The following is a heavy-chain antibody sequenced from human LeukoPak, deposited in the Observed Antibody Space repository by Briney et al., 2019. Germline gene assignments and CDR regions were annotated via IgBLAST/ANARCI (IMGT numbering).Heavy chain of an antibody. J-gene: IGHJ5*02. Sequence: ASVKVSCKASGYTFTRYYMHWVRQAPGQGLEWMGIINPSGGSARYAQKFQGRITLTRDTSTSTVYMELRSLRSEDTAIYYCARESGTRWFDPRGQGILVTVSS. CDR3: ARESGTRWFDP. CDR1: GYTFTRYY. V-gene: IGHV1-46*01. D-gene: IGHD3-10*01. CDR2: INPSGGSA.